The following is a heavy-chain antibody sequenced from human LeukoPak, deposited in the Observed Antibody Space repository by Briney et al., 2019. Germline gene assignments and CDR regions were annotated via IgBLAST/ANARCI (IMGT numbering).Heavy chain of an antibody. CDR2: ISYDGSNK. CDR1: GFTFSSYA. V-gene: IGHV3-30*04. Sequence: GSLRLSCAASGFTFSSYAMHWVRQAPGKGLEWVAVISYDGSNKYYADSVKGRFTISRDNSKNTLYLQMNSLRAEDTAVYYCARVDIQYSSGWYGPYGMDVWGQGTTVTVSS. CDR3: ARVDIQYSSGWYGPYGMDV. J-gene: IGHJ6*02. D-gene: IGHD6-19*01.